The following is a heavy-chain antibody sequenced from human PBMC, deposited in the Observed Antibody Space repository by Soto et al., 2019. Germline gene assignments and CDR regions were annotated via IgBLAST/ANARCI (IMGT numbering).Heavy chain of an antibody. J-gene: IGHJ6*02. CDR3: ARGDDFDYYYTMDV. D-gene: IGHD3-16*01. V-gene: IGHV1-69*06. Sequence: AASVKVSCKASGGTFSSHAISWVRQAPRQGLEWMGGIMPMYGTANYAQKFQGRVTITADKSTNIAYMKLSSLTSEDTAVYYCARGDDFDYYYTMDVWGQGTTVTVSS. CDR2: IMPMYGTA. CDR1: GGTFSSHA.